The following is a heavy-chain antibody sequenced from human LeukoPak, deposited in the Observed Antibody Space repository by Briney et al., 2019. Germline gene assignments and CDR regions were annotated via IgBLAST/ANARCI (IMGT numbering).Heavy chain of an antibody. V-gene: IGHV3-21*05. J-gene: IGHJ4*02. CDR3: ARVGAVTGAFDY. Sequence: PGGSLRLSCAASGFTFSSYEMNWVRLAPGKGLEWVSYISSSSSYIYYADSVKGRFTISRDNAKNTLYLQMNSLRAEDTAVYYCARVGAVTGAFDYWGQGTLVTVSS. CDR2: ISSSSSYI. D-gene: IGHD2-8*02. CDR1: GFTFSSYE.